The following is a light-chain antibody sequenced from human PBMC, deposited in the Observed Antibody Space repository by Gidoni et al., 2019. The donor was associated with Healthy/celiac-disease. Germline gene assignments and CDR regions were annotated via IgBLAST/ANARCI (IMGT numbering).Light chain of an antibody. CDR3: QAWDSSTGV. Sequence: SYALTQPPSVSVSPGQTASITCSGDKLGDKYACWYQQKPGQSPVLVIYQDSKRPSGSPERFSGSNSGNTATLTISGTQAMDEADYYCQAWDSSTGVFGGGTKLTVL. V-gene: IGLV3-1*01. CDR1: KLGDKY. CDR2: QDS. J-gene: IGLJ2*01.